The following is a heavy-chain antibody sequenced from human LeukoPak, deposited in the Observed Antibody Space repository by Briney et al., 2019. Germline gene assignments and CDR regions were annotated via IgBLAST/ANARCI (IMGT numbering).Heavy chain of an antibody. V-gene: IGHV3-30-3*01. D-gene: IGHD3-10*01. CDR3: ARDLSGPRGYYYGMDV. J-gene: IGHJ6*02. Sequence: EGSLRLSCAASGFTFSSYAMHWVRQAPGKGLEWVAVISYDGSNKYYADSVKGRFTISRDNSKNTLYLQMNSLRAEDTAVYYCARDLSGPRGYYYGMDVWGQGTTVTVSS. CDR2: ISYDGSNK. CDR1: GFTFSSYA.